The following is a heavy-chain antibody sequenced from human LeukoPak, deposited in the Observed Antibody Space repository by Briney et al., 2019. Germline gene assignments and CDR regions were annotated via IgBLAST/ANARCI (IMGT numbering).Heavy chain of an antibody. CDR1: GFTFSSYG. J-gene: IGHJ4*02. D-gene: IGHD3-10*01. Sequence: GGSLRLSCAASGFTFSSYGMHWVRQAPGKGLEWVAFIRYDGSNKYYADSVKGRFTISRDNSKNTLYLQMNSLRAEDTAVYYCANREYYYGSGFIPGYWGQGTLVTVSS. CDR3: ANREYYYGSGFIPGY. V-gene: IGHV3-30*02. CDR2: IRYDGSNK.